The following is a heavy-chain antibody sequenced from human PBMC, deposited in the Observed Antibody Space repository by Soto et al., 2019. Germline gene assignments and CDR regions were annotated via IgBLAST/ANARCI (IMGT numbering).Heavy chain of an antibody. J-gene: IGHJ4*02. Sequence: GGSLRLDCAASGFTFSSYWMHWVRQAPGKGLMWVSRIHNDGSTTRYADSVKGRFTISRDNSKNTVSLQMNSLRDEDSAAYYCATTGPYWGQGTLVTVSS. CDR3: ATTGPY. V-gene: IGHV3-74*01. CDR2: IHNDGSTT. CDR1: GFTFSSYW.